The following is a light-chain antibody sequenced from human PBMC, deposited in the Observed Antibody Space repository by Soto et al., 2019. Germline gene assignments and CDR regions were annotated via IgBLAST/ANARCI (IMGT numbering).Light chain of an antibody. CDR2: DTS. Sequence: EIVLTQSPATLSLSPGERATLSCRASQSVSSYLAWYQQKPGQAPRLLIYDTSKRATGIPARFSGSGSGTACTLTTSSLEPEAFAVYYPQQRTTRPRPFTFGPRTKVDIK. J-gene: IGKJ3*01. V-gene: IGKV3-11*01. CDR1: QSVSSY. CDR3: QQRTTRPRPFT.